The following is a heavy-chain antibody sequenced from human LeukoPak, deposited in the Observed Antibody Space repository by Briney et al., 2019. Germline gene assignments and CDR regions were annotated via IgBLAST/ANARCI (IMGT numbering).Heavy chain of an antibody. J-gene: IGHJ6*02. D-gene: IGHD1-26*01. CDR2: IWYDGSNK. CDR3: ARDRSPYYYYYGMDV. Sequence: GGSLRLSCAASGFTFSSYGMHWVRQAPGKGLEWVAVIWYDGSNKYYADSVKGRFTISRDNSKNTLYLQMNSLRAEDTAVYHCARDRSPYYYYYGMDVWGQGTTVTVSS. V-gene: IGHV3-33*01. CDR1: GFTFSSYG.